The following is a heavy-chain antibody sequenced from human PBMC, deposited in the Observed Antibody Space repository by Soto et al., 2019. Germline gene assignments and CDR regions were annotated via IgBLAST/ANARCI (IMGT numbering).Heavy chain of an antibody. CDR2: ISYDGSNK. Sequence: GGSLRLSCAASGFTFSSYAMHWVRQAPGKGLEWVAVISYDGSNKYYADSVKGRFTISRDNSKNTLYLQMNSLRAEDTAVYYCAREESAGPGTTSHFDYWGQGTLVTVSS. D-gene: IGHD1-1*01. J-gene: IGHJ4*02. V-gene: IGHV3-30-3*01. CDR1: GFTFSSYA. CDR3: AREESAGPGTTSHFDY.